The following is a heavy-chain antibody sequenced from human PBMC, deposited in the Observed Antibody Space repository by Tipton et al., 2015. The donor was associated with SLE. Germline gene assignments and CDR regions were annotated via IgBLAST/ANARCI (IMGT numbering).Heavy chain of an antibody. CDR2: INVYNGNT. V-gene: IGHV1-18*04. J-gene: IGHJ4*02. CDR1: GYTFSDYF. D-gene: IGHD2-15*01. CDR3: ARDPYPYHSGTPL. Sequence: QSGPEVKKPGASVKVSCRASGYTFSDYFIHWVRQAPGQGLEWMGWINVYNGNTKYAQSLQGRVIMTTDTSTRTAYMELRSLRSDDTAVYYCARDPYPYHSGTPLWGQGTLVTVSS.